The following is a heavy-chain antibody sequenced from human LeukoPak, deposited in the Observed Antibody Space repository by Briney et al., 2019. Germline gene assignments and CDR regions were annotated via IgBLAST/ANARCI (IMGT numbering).Heavy chain of an antibody. Sequence: SETLSLTCTVSGGSLNSYYWSWIRQPAGKGLEWIGRIYTSGSTNYSPSLKSRVTMSVDTSKNQFSLKLSSVTAADTAVYYCAREVEVYYYYMDVWGKGTTVTVSS. V-gene: IGHV4-4*07. CDR3: AREVEVYYYYMDV. CDR1: GGSLNSYY. J-gene: IGHJ6*03. CDR2: IYTSGST.